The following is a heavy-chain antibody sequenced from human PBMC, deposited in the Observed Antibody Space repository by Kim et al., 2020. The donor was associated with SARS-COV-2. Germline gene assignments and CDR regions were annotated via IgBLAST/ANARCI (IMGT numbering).Heavy chain of an antibody. D-gene: IGHD2-15*01. CDR2: MNPNSGNT. V-gene: IGHV1-8*01. CDR3: ARDPGYCSGGSCYSGNWFDP. Sequence: ASVKVSCKASGYTFTSYDINWVRQATGQGLEWMGWMNPNSGNTGYAQKFQGRVTMTRNTSISTAYMELSSLRSEDTAVYYCARDPGYCSGGSCYSGNWFDPWGQGTLVTVSS. J-gene: IGHJ5*02. CDR1: GYTFTSYD.